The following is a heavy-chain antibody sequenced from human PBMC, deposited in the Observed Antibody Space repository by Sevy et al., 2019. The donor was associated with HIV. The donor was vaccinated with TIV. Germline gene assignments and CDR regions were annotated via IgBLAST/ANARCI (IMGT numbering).Heavy chain of an antibody. J-gene: IGHJ4*02. Sequence: GGSLRLSCAASAFTFSRYWMGWVRQAPGKGIEWVANIKQDGSQKYYVDSVKGRFPISIDNAKNSLYMQMNSLRAEDTAVYYCARDSGNYYFNYWGQGALVTVSS. CDR2: IKQDGSQK. D-gene: IGHD1-26*01. CDR1: AFTFSRYW. V-gene: IGHV3-7*01. CDR3: ARDSGNYYFNY.